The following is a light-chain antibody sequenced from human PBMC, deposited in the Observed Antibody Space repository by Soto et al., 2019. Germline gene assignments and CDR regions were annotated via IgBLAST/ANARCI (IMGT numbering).Light chain of an antibody. CDR2: AAS. Sequence: QSPSSLSTAVEDRVTISWRAIQGISSGLSWYQQKPGKAPKLLIYAASSLQSGVPSRFSGSGYGTDFNLTISSLQPEDFAPYYCQQANSFPLTFGGGTKVDIK. J-gene: IGKJ4*01. CDR1: QGISSG. V-gene: IGKV1-12*01. CDR3: QQANSFPLT.